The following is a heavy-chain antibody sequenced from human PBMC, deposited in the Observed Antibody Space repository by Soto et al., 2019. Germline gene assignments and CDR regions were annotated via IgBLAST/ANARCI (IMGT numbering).Heavy chain of an antibody. CDR2: ISSSSSTI. CDR1: GFTFSSYS. Sequence: GGSLRLSCAASGFTFSSYSMNWVRQAPGKGLEWVSYISSSSSTIYYADSVKGRFTISRDNAKNSLYLQMNSLRAEDTAVYYCASLGYCSGGSCYIARYYMDVWGKGTTVTVSS. J-gene: IGHJ6*03. CDR3: ASLGYCSGGSCYIARYYMDV. V-gene: IGHV3-48*01. D-gene: IGHD2-15*01.